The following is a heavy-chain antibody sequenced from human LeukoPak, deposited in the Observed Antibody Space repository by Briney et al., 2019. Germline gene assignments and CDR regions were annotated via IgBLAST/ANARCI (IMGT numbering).Heavy chain of an antibody. V-gene: IGHV4-30-2*06. CDR2: IHHSGSA. CDR3: ARDLGFLRELDWFDP. Sequence: SETLSLTCTVSGGSIDSVGYYWSWIRQSPGKGLEWIGYIHHSGSAYRTPSLKSRVTISVDTSKNQFSLKLSSVTAADTAVYYCARDLGFLRELDWFDPWGQGTLVTVSS. J-gene: IGHJ5*02. CDR1: GGSIDSVGYY. D-gene: IGHD1-26*01.